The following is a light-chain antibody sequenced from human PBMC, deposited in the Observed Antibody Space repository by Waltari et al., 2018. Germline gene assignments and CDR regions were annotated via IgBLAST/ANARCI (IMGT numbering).Light chain of an antibody. Sequence: QSALTQPASVSGSPGQSTTIPCTGTSSDVGASYLISWYQQHPGKAPTLMIYEVNKRPSGVSNRFSGSKSDNTASLTISGLQAEDEADYYCCSYAGRSTLVFGGGTNLTVL. CDR2: EVN. V-gene: IGLV2-23*02. CDR1: SSDVGASYL. J-gene: IGLJ3*02. CDR3: CSYAGRSTLV.